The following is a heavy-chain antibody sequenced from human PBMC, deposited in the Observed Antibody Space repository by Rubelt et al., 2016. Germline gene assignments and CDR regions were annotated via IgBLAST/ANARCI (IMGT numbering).Heavy chain of an antibody. CDR3: ARDLVYYYDSSSFDY. J-gene: IGHJ4*02. CDR2: ISSSSSYI. CDR1: SYS. V-gene: IGHV3-21*01. Sequence: SYSMNWVRQAPGKGLEWVSSISSSSSYIYYADSVKGRFTISRDNAKNSLYLQMNSLRAEDTAVYYCARDLVYYYDSSSFDYWGQGILVTVSS. D-gene: IGHD3-22*01.